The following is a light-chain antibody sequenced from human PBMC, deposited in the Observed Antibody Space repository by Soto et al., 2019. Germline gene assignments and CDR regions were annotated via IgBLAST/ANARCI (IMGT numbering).Light chain of an antibody. CDR1: QNININ. CDR3: QQYKNWPPLT. CDR2: GAS. Sequence: EIVMTQSPLTLSVSPGERATLSCRASQNININLAWYQQRPGQAPRLLIYGASSRASGIPARFSGSGSGTEFTLTINRLEPEDFAFYYCQQYKNWPPLTFGQGTKIEIK. V-gene: IGKV3D-15*01. J-gene: IGKJ4*01.